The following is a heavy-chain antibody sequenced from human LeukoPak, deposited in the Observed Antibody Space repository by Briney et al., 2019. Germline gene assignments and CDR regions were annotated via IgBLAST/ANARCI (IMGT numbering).Heavy chain of an antibody. CDR1: GFTFDDYA. Sequence: GRSLRLSCAASGFTFDDYAMHWDRQAPGEGLEWVSGISWNSSSIGYADSVKGRFTIARDNAKTSLNLQMNSLRAEDTALYYCAKDPNYDFWSGYYNGGFDYWGQGTLVTVSS. J-gene: IGHJ4*02. V-gene: IGHV3-9*01. CDR3: AKDPNYDFWSGYYNGGFDY. D-gene: IGHD3-3*01. CDR2: ISWNSSSI.